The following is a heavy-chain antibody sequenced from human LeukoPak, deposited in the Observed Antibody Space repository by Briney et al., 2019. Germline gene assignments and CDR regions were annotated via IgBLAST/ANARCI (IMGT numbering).Heavy chain of an antibody. Sequence: ASVKVSCKASGGTFSSYAISWVRQAPGQGLEWMGRIIPILGIANYAQKFQGRVTITADKSTSTAYMELSSLRSEDTAVYYCAREGLRYYDSSGYYYDYWGQGTLVTVSS. V-gene: IGHV1-69*04. D-gene: IGHD3-22*01. J-gene: IGHJ4*02. CDR1: GGTFSSYA. CDR2: IIPILGIA. CDR3: AREGLRYYDSSGYYYDY.